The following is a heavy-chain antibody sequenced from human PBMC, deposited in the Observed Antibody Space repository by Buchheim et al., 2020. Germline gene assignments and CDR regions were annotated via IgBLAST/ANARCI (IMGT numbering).Heavy chain of an antibody. CDR2: ISNSGRPT. CDR1: GFSFSSLS. D-gene: IGHD6-19*01. J-gene: IGHJ4*02. V-gene: IGHV3-23*01. CDR3: AKDARRTNGWYYFDS. Sequence: EVQLLESGGGLVQPGGSLRLSCRASGFSFSSLSMAWVRQGPGEGLEWVAAISNSGRPTYYADSVEGRFTISRYNANSTLYLQMNSLRAEDTALYYCAKDARRTNGWYYFDSRGQGTL.